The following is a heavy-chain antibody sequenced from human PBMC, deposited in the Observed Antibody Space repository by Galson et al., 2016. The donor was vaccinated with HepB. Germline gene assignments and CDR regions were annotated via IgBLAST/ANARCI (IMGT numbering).Heavy chain of an antibody. CDR1: GFSVNNNY. CDR3: ASHGGSSSGVLGATEGLDY. J-gene: IGHJ4*02. D-gene: IGHD3-16*01. V-gene: IGHV3-53*01. CDR2: IYGGGTT. Sequence: SLRLSCAASGFSVNNNYMTWVRQAPGKGLEWVSVIYGGGTTYFADSVKGRFTMSRDTSKNTLYLQMNSLRAEDTAVYYCASHGGSSSGVLGATEGLDYWGLGTLVTVSS.